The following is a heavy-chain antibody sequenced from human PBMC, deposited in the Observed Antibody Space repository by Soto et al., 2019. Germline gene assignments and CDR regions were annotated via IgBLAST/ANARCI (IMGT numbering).Heavy chain of an antibody. D-gene: IGHD1-26*01. Sequence: QITLKESGPTLVKPTQTLTLTCTFSGFSLSTSGVGVGWIRQPPGKALEWLALIYWDDDKRYSQSLKSRLTITKDTSKNQVVLTMTNMDPVDTATYYCALARGELGYFDYWGQGTLVTVSS. CDR1: GFSLSTSGVG. V-gene: IGHV2-5*02. J-gene: IGHJ4*02. CDR2: IYWDDDK. CDR3: ALARGELGYFDY.